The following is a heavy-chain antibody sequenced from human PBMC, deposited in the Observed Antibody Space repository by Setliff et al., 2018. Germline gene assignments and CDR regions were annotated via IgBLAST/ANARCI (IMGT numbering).Heavy chain of an antibody. CDR1: GGSFSGYY. CDR3: ARHKSNGSGSYPSLYMDV. Sequence: PSETLSLTCAVYGGSFSGYYWSWIRQPPGKGLEWIGEINHSGSTNYNPSLKSRVTISVDTSKNQFSLKLSSVTAADTAAYYCARHKSNGSGSYPSLYMDVWGKGIMVTVSS. D-gene: IGHD3-10*01. J-gene: IGHJ6*03. CDR2: INHSGST. V-gene: IGHV4-34*01.